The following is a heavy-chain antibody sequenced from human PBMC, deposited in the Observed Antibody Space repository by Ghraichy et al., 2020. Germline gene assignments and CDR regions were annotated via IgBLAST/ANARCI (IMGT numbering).Heavy chain of an antibody. CDR1: GFTFSDHY. D-gene: IGHD1-1*01. CDR2: ISISGSII. J-gene: IGHJ3*02. V-gene: IGHV3-11*04. Sequence: GGSLRLSCAASGFTFSDHYMSWIRQAPGKGLEWVSYISISGSIIHYADSVKGRFTISRDNAKDSLFLQMNSLRGEDTAVYYCARGLKLSGTAFDIWGQGTMVSVSS. CDR3: ARGLKLSGTAFDI.